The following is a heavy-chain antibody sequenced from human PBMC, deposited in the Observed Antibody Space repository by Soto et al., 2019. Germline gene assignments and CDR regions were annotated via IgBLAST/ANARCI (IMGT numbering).Heavy chain of an antibody. Sequence: QVQLQESGPGLVKPSGTLSLTCVVSGGSISSSNWWTWVRQSPGKGLEWIGEVSHNGNTNYNPSLRGRVTTSVDRSQNEFSLKMTSVTAADTALYYCARVGGSMGDKYYYAMDVWGQGTTVTVSS. V-gene: IGHV4-4*02. CDR3: ARVGGSMGDKYYYAMDV. J-gene: IGHJ6*02. CDR1: GGSISSSNW. D-gene: IGHD3-16*01. CDR2: VSHNGNT.